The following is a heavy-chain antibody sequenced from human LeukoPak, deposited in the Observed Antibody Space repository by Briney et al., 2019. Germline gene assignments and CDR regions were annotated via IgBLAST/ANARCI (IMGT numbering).Heavy chain of an antibody. V-gene: IGHV3-30*04. Sequence: GRSLRLSCAASGFTFSSYAMHWVRQAPGKGLEWGAVISYDGSNKYYADSVKGRFTISRDNSKNTLYLQMNSLRAEDTAVYYCARAGGYCGRISCPYYFDYWGQGSLVAVSS. CDR1: GFTFSSYA. CDR3: ARAGGYCGRISCPYYFDY. D-gene: IGHD2-15*01. J-gene: IGHJ4*02. CDR2: ISYDGSNK.